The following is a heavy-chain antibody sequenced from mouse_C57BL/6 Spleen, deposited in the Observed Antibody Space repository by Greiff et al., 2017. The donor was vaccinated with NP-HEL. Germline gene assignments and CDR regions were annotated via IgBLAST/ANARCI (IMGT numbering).Heavy chain of an antibody. V-gene: IGHV1-72*01. J-gene: IGHJ3*01. CDR3: AREVLRQTDLAY. D-gene: IGHD1-2*01. Sequence: QVQLQQPGAELVKPGASVKLSCKASGYTFTSYWMHWVKQRPGRGLEWIGRIDTNSGGTKYNEKFKSKATLTVDKPSSTAYMQLSSLTSEDSAVDYCAREVLRQTDLAYWGQGTLVTVSA. CDR2: IDTNSGGT. CDR1: GYTFTSYW.